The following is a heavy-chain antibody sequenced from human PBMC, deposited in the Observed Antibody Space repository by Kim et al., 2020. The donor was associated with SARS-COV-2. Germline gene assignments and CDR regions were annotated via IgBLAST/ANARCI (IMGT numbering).Heavy chain of an antibody. D-gene: IGHD3-10*01. Sequence: SVKVSCKASGGTFSSYAISWVRQAPGQGLEWMGGIIPIFGTANYAQKFQGRVTITADESTSTAYMELSSLRSEDTAVYYCARALSLLWFGENWFDPWGQGTLVTVSS. CDR3: ARALSLLWFGENWFDP. J-gene: IGHJ5*02. CDR1: GGTFSSYA. V-gene: IGHV1-69*13. CDR2: IIPIFGTA.